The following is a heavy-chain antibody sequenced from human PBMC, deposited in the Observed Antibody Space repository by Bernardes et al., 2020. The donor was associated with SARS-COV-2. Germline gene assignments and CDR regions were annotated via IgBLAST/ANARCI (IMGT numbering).Heavy chain of an antibody. V-gene: IGHV1-24*01. CDR1: GYTLPELS. D-gene: IGHD6-19*01. CDR2: FDPEDGET. Sequence: DSVKVSCKVSGYTLPELSMHWVRQAPGKGLEWMGGFDPEDGETIYSQKFQGRVTMTEDTSTDTAYMELSSLRSEDTAVYYCATAVAVAGFYYYYGMDVWGQGTTVTVSS. CDR3: ATAVAVAGFYYYYGMDV. J-gene: IGHJ6*02.